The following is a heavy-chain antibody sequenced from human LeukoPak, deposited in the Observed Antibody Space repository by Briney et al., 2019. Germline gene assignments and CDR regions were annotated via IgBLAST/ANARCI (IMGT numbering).Heavy chain of an antibody. CDR2: IGDSGGST. D-gene: IGHD2-2*01. J-gene: IGHJ4*02. CDR1: GFTFSSYA. CDR3: AKHRCSSTSCYEDY. Sequence: GGSLRLSCAASGFTFSSYAMSWVRPAPGKGLEWVSAIGDSGGSTYYADSVKGRFTISRDNSKTTLYLQMTSLRAEDTAVYYCAKHRCSSTSCYEDYWGQGTLVTVSS. V-gene: IGHV3-23*01.